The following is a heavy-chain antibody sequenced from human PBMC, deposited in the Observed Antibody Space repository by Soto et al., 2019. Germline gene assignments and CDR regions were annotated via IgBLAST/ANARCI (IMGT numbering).Heavy chain of an antibody. CDR1: GYTFTSYG. V-gene: IGHV1-18*01. D-gene: IGHD3-22*01. J-gene: IGHJ5*02. CDR2: ISAYNGNT. CDR3: ARVKTSGYHNWFDP. Sequence: ASVKVSCKASGYTFTSYGISWVRQAPGQGLEWMGWISAYNGNTNYAQKFQGRVTMTTDTSTSTAYMELRSLRSDDTAVYYCARVKTSGYHNWFDPWGQGTLVTVSS.